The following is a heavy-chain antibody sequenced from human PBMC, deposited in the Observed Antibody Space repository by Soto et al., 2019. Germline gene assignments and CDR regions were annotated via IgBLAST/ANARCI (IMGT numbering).Heavy chain of an antibody. CDR3: ARSQLGRGWFDP. V-gene: IGHV1-46*03. CDR2: INPSGGST. J-gene: IGHJ5*02. Sequence: QVQLVQSGAEVKKPGASVKVSCKASGYTFTSYYMHWVRQAPGQGLEWMGIINPSGGSTSYAQKLQGRVTMTRDTSTSTVYMGLSSMRSEVTAVYYCARSQLGRGWFDPWGQGTLVTVSS. D-gene: IGHD6-6*01. CDR1: GYTFTSYY.